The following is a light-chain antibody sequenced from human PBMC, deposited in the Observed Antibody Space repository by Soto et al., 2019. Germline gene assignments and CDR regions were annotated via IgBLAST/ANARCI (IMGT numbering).Light chain of an antibody. Sequence: QSVLTQPASVSGSPGQSITISCTGTSSDVGGNKYVSWYQQYPGKVPKLLINKVSNRPSGVSNRFSGSKSGNTASLTTSGLLAEDEADYFCTSSTSDSLYVFGTGTKVTVL. CDR1: SSDVGGNKY. CDR2: KVS. V-gene: IGLV2-14*01. J-gene: IGLJ1*01. CDR3: TSSTSDSLYV.